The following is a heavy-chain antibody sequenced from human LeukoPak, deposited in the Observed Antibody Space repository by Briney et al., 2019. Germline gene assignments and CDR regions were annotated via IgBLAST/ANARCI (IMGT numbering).Heavy chain of an antibody. CDR2: IVGGAGGT. J-gene: IGHJ4*02. CDR3: AHGSMYQLDY. Sequence: GGSLRLSCAASGFTFSSYSMNWVRQAPGKGLEWVSGIVGGAGGTYYADSVKGRFTISRDNSKNTLYLQMNSLRAEDTAVYYCAHGSMYQLDYWGQGTLVTVSS. V-gene: IGHV3-23*01. D-gene: IGHD2-2*01. CDR1: GFTFSSYS.